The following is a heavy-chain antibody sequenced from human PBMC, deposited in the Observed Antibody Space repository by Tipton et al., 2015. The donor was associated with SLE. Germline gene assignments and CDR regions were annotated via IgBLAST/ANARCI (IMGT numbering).Heavy chain of an antibody. D-gene: IGHD1-1*01. Sequence: SLRLSCAASGFTFSTYWMSWLRQAPGKGLEWVANIKQRGSERYYVDSVKGRFTISRDNAKNSLYLQMSSLRPEDTALYYCAKLTTTGAGGYFGFWGQGSLVTVSS. J-gene: IGHJ4*02. CDR2: IKQRGSER. CDR1: GFTFSTYW. V-gene: IGHV3-7*03. CDR3: AKLTTTGAGGYFGF.